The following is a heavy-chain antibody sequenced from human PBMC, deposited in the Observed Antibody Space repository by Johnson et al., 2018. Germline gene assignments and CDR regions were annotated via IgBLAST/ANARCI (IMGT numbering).Heavy chain of an antibody. CDR3: ARGWASSLRPLYYYGMDV. Sequence: VQLVQSGAEVKKPGESLKISCKGSGYSFTSYWIDWVRQMPGKGLEWMGIIYPGDSDTRYSPSFQGQVTISADKSISTAYLQWISLKALDTAKYYCARGWASSLRPLYYYGMDVWGQGTTVTVSS. D-gene: IGHD6-13*01. V-gene: IGHV5-51*01. CDR2: IYPGDSDT. J-gene: IGHJ6*02. CDR1: GYSFTSYW.